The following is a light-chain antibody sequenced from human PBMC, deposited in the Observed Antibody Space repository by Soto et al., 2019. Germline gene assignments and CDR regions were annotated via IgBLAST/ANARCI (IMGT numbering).Light chain of an antibody. Sequence: DIQMTQSPSPLSATAGDRVTITCRASQSISSWLAWYQHKPGKAPKLLIYDASNLDSGVPSRFSGSGSGTEFSLTISNLQPDDCATYYCQQYENYWTFGQGTRVEIK. CDR3: QQYENYWT. V-gene: IGKV1-5*01. J-gene: IGKJ1*01. CDR2: DAS. CDR1: QSISSW.